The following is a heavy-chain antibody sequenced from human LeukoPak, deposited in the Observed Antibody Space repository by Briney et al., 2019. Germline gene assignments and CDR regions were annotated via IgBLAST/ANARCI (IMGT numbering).Heavy chain of an antibody. V-gene: IGHV3-9*01. CDR1: GFIFGDYA. J-gene: IGHJ4*02. Sequence: GGSLRLSCAASGFIFGDYAMHWVRQAPGKGLEWVSGISWNSGTIGYADSVKGRFTISRDNAKKSLYLQMNSLRTEDTALYYCAKASAYTTLQEFDFWGQGTLVTVSS. D-gene: IGHD2-2*02. CDR2: ISWNSGTI. CDR3: AKASAYTTLQEFDF.